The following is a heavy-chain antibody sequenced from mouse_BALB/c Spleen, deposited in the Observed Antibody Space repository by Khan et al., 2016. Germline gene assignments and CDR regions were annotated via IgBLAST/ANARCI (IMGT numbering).Heavy chain of an antibody. V-gene: IGHV7-3*02. CDR2: IRNKANGYTT. CDR3: ARAMEGYDDAMDY. CDR1: GFTFTEYY. J-gene: IGHJ4*01. Sequence: EVELVESGGGLVQPGGSLRLSCATAGFTFTEYYMSWVRQPPGKALEWLGFIRNKANGYTTESSASVKGRFTISRDNSQSILYLQMNTLRAEDSATYYCARAMEGYDDAMDYWGQGTSVTVSS. D-gene: IGHD2-2*01.